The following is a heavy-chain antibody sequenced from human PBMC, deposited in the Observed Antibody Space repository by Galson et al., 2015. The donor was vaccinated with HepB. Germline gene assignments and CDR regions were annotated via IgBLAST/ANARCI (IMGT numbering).Heavy chain of an antibody. Sequence: SVKVSCKASGFTFTNYGLTWVRQAPGQGLEWMGWISANNGNTQYGQKFQGRATVTTDTATSTAHMELRSLRSDDTAVYYCARVVGVTVSYYYYYHGLDVWGQGTTVTVSS. CDR1: GFTFTNYG. CDR2: ISANNGNT. V-gene: IGHV1-18*04. J-gene: IGHJ6*02. D-gene: IGHD1-26*01. CDR3: ARVVGVTVSYYYYYHGLDV.